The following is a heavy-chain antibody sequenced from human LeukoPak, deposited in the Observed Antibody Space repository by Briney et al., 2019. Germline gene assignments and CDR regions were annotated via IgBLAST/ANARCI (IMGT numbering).Heavy chain of an antibody. V-gene: IGHV4-4*07. D-gene: IGHD3-10*01. J-gene: IGHJ4*02. CDR2: IYTSGST. CDR3: ARGSFGFGELLYYFDY. Sequence: PSETLSLTCTVSGYSISSGYYWSWIRQPAGKGLEWIGRIYTSGSTNYNPSLKSRVTMSVDTSKNQFSLKLSSVTAADTAVYYCARGSFGFGELLYYFDYWGQGTLVTVSS. CDR1: GYSISSGYY.